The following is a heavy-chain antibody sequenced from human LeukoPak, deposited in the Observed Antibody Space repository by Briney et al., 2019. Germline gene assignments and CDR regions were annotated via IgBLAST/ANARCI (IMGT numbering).Heavy chain of an antibody. D-gene: IGHD1-7*01. J-gene: IGHJ3*02. V-gene: IGHV4-34*01. Sequence: SETLSLTCAVYGGSFSGYYWSWIRQPPGKGLEWIGEINHSGSTNYNPSLKSRVTISVDTSKNQFSLKLSSVTAADTAVYYCARGRTKSRPNAFGIWGQGTMVTVSS. CDR2: INHSGST. CDR1: GGSFSGYY. CDR3: ARGRTKSRPNAFGI.